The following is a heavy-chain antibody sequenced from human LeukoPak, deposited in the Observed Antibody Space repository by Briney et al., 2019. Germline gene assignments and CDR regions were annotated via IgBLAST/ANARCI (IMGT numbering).Heavy chain of an antibody. D-gene: IGHD3-9*01. Sequence: SETLSLTCAVYGGSFSGYYWSWIRQPPGKGLEWIGEINHSGSTNYNPSLKSRVTISGDTSKKQFSLKLSSVTAADTAVYYCARYFDWLLYNWFDPWGQGTLVTVSS. V-gene: IGHV4-34*01. CDR3: ARYFDWLLYNWFDP. CDR2: INHSGST. CDR1: GGSFSGYY. J-gene: IGHJ5*02.